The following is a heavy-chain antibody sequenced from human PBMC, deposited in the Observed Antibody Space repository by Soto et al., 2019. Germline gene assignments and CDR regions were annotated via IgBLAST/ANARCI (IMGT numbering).Heavy chain of an antibody. V-gene: IGHV4-34*01. CDR3: ARGSIAARDYYYYGMDV. D-gene: IGHD6-6*01. Sequence: SETLSLTCAVYGGSFSGHFWTWIRQPPGKGLEWIGEIDHSGSTNYNPSLRGRVTISVDTSKNQFSLKLSSVTAADTAIYYCARGSIAARDYYYYGMDVWGQGTTVTVSS. CDR1: GGSFSGHF. J-gene: IGHJ6*02. CDR2: IDHSGST.